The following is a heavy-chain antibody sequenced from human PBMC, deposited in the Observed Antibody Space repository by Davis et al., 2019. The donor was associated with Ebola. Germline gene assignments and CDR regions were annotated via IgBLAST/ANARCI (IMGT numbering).Heavy chain of an antibody. CDR2: IIPIFGTA. CDR1: GGTFSSYA. D-gene: IGHD5-12*01. J-gene: IGHJ4*02. Sequence: AASVKVSCKASGGTFSSYAISWVRQAPGQGLEWMGGIIPIFGTANYAQKFQGRVTITADESTSTAYMELSSLRSEDTAVYYCARVGVYGGYGYWGQGTLVTVSS. CDR3: ARVGVYGGYGY. V-gene: IGHV1-69*13.